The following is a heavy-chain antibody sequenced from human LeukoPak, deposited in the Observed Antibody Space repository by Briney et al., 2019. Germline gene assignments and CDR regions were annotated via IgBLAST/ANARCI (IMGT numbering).Heavy chain of an antibody. Sequence: GGSLRLSCAASGFIFSNNEMNWVRQAPGKGLEWVSYISSRGDIIYYADSAKGRLTISRDNAKDSLYLQMNNLRTEDTAIYYCARILTGYYVIPDDFWGQGTLVTVSS. CDR2: ISSRGDII. CDR1: GFIFSNNE. CDR3: ARILTGYYVIPDDF. D-gene: IGHD3-9*01. J-gene: IGHJ4*02. V-gene: IGHV3-48*03.